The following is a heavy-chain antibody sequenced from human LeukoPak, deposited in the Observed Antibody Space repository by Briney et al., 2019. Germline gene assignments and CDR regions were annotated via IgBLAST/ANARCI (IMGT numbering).Heavy chain of an antibody. CDR2: ISSSSSYI. J-gene: IGHJ4*02. D-gene: IGHD3-10*01. CDR1: GFTFSSYS. Sequence: GGSLRLYCSASGFTFSSYSMNWVRQAPGKELEWVSSISSSSSYIYYADSVKGRFTIARDNAKDSLYLQMKSLKAEDTAVYYCARDYYGSGSYDYWGQGTLVTVSS. CDR3: ARDYYGSGSYDY. V-gene: IGHV3-21*01.